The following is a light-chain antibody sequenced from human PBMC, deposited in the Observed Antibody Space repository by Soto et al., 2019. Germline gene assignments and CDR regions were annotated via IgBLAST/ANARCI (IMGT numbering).Light chain of an antibody. J-gene: IGLJ2*01. CDR3: SSYTSSSTLV. V-gene: IGLV2-14*01. Sequence: QSALTQPASVSGSLEQSITISCTGTSGDVGGHNYVSWYQQHPGKAPKLVIYEVSNRPSGVSNRFSGSKSGNTASLTISGLQAEDEADYYCSSYTSSSTLVLGGGTQLTVL. CDR2: EVS. CDR1: SGDVGGHNY.